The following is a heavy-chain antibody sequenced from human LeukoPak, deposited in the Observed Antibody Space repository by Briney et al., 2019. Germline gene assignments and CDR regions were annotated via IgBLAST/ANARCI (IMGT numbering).Heavy chain of an antibody. D-gene: IGHD2-8*01. V-gene: IGHV3-43*02. CDR2: ITGDGGAT. CDR3: AKAGCTTSICYANY. Sequence: GGSLRLSCAASGFTFHDYAMHWVRQAPGKGLDWVSFITGDGGATYYADSVKGRFTISRDNSKTSLYLQMSSLRTEDTALYYCAKAGCTTSICYANYRGQGTLVTVSS. CDR1: GFTFHDYA. J-gene: IGHJ4*02.